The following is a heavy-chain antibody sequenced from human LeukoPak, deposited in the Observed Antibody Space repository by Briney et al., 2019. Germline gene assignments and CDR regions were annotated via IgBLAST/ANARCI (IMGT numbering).Heavy chain of an antibody. J-gene: IGHJ4*02. CDR1: GGSISSSSNY. V-gene: IGHV4-39*07. D-gene: IGHD2-15*01. CDR2: IFYTGNT. CDR3: ARVGVFGYCTRDSCHSPLDY. Sequence: SETLSLTCTVSGGSISSSSNYWGWVRQPPGKGREWSGNIFYTGNTSYNPSLTSRVTISVDTSKNQFSLHLASVTAADTAVYYCARVGVFGYCTRDSCHSPLDYWGQGTLVTVSS.